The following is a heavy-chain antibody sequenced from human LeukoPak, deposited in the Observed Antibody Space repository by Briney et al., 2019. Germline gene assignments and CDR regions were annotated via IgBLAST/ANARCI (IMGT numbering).Heavy chain of an antibody. J-gene: IGHJ4*02. Sequence: GGSLRLSCAASGLTFSSYAMSWVRQAPGKGLEWVGRIKSKTDGGTTDYAAPVKGRFTIARDDSKNTLYLQMNSLKTEDTAVYYCTTGYCSSTSCYTNDFDYWGQGTLVTVSS. CDR1: GLTFSSYA. D-gene: IGHD2-2*02. CDR2: IKSKTDGGTT. V-gene: IGHV3-15*01. CDR3: TTGYCSSTSCYTNDFDY.